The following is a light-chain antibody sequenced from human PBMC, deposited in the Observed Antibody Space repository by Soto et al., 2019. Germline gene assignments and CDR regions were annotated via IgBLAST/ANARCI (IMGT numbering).Light chain of an antibody. Sequence: EIVLTQSPATLSLSPGERATLSCRASQSVSSSIAWHQQKPGQAPRLLIYDASSRATGIPDRFSASGSGTDFTLTISRLESEDSAVYYCQHYGSSPGLTFGGGTKVDIK. CDR2: DAS. CDR1: QSVSSS. CDR3: QHYGSSPGLT. V-gene: IGKV3-20*01. J-gene: IGKJ4*01.